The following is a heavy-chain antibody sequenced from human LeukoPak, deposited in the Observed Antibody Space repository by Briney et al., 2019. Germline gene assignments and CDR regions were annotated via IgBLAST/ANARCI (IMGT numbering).Heavy chain of an antibody. CDR2: IYTSGST. V-gene: IGHV4-4*07. J-gene: IGHJ4*02. CDR1: GCSLSSYY. CDR3: ARHLGLQQLAYYFDY. D-gene: IGHD6-13*01. Sequence: SETLSLTCTVSGCSLSSYYWNWIRQPAGKGLEWVGRIYTSGSTNYNPSLKSRVTMSVDTSKNQFSLKLSSVTAADTAVYYCARHLGLQQLAYYFDYWGQGTLVTVSS.